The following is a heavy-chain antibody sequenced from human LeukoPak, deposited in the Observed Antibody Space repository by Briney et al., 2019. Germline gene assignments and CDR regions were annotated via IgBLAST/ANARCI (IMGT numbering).Heavy chain of an antibody. V-gene: IGHV4-34*01. CDR2: INHSGST. CDR1: GGSFSGYY. D-gene: IGHD3-22*01. J-gene: IGHJ4*02. Sequence: PSETLSLTCAGDGGSFSGYYWSWIRHPPGKGLEWIGEINHSGSTNYNPSLKSRVTISVDTSKNQFSLKLSSVSAADTAVYYCARGHTGPYYYDSSGYYYWGQGTLVTVS. CDR3: ARGHTGPYYYDSSGYYY.